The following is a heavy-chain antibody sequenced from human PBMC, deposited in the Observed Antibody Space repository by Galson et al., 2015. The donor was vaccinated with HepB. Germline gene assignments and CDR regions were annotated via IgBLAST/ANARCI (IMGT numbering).Heavy chain of an antibody. V-gene: IGHV1-18*04. Sequence: SVKVSCKASGYTFTSYGITWVRQAPGQGLEWMGWISGYNGNTNYAQKLQGRVTMTTDTSTSTAYMELRSLRSDDAAVYYCARDPPFSTVAEYYHAMDVWGQGTTVTVSS. CDR2: ISGYNGNT. CDR3: ARDPPFSTVAEYYHAMDV. J-gene: IGHJ6*02. CDR1: GYTFTSYG. D-gene: IGHD4-23*01.